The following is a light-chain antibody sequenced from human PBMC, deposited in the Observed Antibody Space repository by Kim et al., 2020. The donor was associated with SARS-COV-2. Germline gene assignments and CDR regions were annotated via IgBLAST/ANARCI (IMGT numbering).Light chain of an antibody. V-gene: IGKV3D-15*01. J-gene: IGKJ5*01. CDR3: QQHNNWQVT. CDR2: DAS. Sequence: VSPGESATLPCRASQSVRNNLVWYQQRRGQSPRLLIYDASTRATDIPARFSGSGSGAEYTLTISRLEPEDFAVYYCQQHNNWQVTFGQGTRLEIK. CDR1: QSVRNN.